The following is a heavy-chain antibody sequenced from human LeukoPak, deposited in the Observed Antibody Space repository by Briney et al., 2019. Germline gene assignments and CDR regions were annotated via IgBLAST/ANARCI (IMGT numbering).Heavy chain of an antibody. Sequence: GGSLRLSCAASGFTFSSYSMNWVRQAPGKGLEWVSYISSSSSTIYYADSVKGRFTISRDNAKNSLYLQMNSLRAEDTAVYYCAKGSRDGYNYYDYWGQGTLVTVSS. V-gene: IGHV3-48*01. CDR2: ISSSSSTI. D-gene: IGHD5-24*01. CDR3: AKGSRDGYNYYDY. CDR1: GFTFSSYS. J-gene: IGHJ4*02.